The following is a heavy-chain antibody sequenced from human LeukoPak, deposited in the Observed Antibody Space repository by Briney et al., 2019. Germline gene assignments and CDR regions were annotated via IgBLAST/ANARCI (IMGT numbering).Heavy chain of an antibody. V-gene: IGHV4-34*01. CDR1: GGSFSGYY. D-gene: IGHD6-13*01. Sequence: SETLSLTCAVYGGSFSGYYWSWIRQPPGKGLEWIGEIYHSGSTNYNPSLKSRVTISVDKSKNQFSLKLSSVTAADTAVYYCATIAAAGTENWFDPWGQGTLVTASS. CDR3: ATIAAAGTENWFDP. J-gene: IGHJ5*02. CDR2: IYHSGST.